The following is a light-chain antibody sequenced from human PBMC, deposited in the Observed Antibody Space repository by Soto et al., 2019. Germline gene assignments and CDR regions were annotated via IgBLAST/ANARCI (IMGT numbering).Light chain of an antibody. CDR2: AAS. CDR3: QQYYRYLT. CDR1: QRVSPN. Sequence: EILMTQSPATLSVSPGERAILSCRASQRVSPNVAWYQQKPGQAPRLLIYAASTRAAGIPGRFSGSGSGTEFTLTISSLESEDFAVYYCQQYYRYLTFGQGTKLEI. V-gene: IGKV3-15*01. J-gene: IGKJ2*01.